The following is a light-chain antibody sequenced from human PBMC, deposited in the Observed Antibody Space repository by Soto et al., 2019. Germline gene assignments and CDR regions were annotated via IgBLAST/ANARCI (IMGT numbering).Light chain of an antibody. CDR2: EAN. V-gene: IGLV2-23*02. CDR3: CSFAGGATFV. J-gene: IGLJ3*02. CDR1: NNDVGDYNL. Sequence: QSVLTQPASVSGSPGQSITISCTGTNNDVGDYNLVSWYQQHPGKAPKLVIYEANKRPSGVSDRFSGSRSGTTASLTISALQPEDEADYSCCSFAGGATFVFGGGTKVTVL.